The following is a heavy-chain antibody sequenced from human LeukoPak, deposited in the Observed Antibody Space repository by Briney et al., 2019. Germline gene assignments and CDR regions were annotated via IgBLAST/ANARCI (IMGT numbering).Heavy chain of an antibody. CDR1: GYTLTELS. CDR3: ATAFRYLRKTFDY. Sequence: ASVKVSCKVSGYTLTELSMHWVRQAPGKGLEWMGGSDPEDGETIYAQKFQGRVTMTEDTSTDTAYMELSSLRSEDTAVYYCATAFRYLRKTFDYWGQGTLVTVSS. J-gene: IGHJ4*02. CDR2: SDPEDGET. V-gene: IGHV1-24*01. D-gene: IGHD1-26*01.